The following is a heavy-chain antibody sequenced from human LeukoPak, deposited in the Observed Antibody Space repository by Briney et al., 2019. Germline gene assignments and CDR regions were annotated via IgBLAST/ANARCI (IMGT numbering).Heavy chain of an antibody. CDR3: ARGLGNFDY. Sequence: PGGSLRLSCAASGFTFSSYAMSWVRQAPGKGLEWVANIKQDGSEKYVDSVKGRFTISRDNAKNSLYLQMNSLRAEDTAVYYCARGLGNFDYWGQGTLVTVSS. CDR2: IKQDGSEK. V-gene: IGHV3-7*01. CDR1: GFTFSSYA. J-gene: IGHJ4*02.